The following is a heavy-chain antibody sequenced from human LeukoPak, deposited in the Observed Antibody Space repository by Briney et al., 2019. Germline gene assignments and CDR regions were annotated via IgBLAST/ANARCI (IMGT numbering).Heavy chain of an antibody. CDR2: IYYSGST. CDR1: GGSISSSSYY. D-gene: IGHD3-10*01. J-gene: IGHJ4*02. V-gene: IGHV4-39*07. CDR3: ARGVRWFGDDYFDY. Sequence: PSETLSLTCTVSGGSISSSSYYWGWIRQPPGKGLEWIGSIYYSGSTYYNPSLKSRVTMSVDTSKNQFSLKLNSVTAADTAMYYCARGVRWFGDDYFDYWGQGTLVTVSS.